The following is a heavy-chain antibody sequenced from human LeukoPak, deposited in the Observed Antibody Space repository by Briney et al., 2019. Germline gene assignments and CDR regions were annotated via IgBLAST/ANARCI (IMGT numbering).Heavy chain of an antibody. V-gene: IGHV3-23*01. J-gene: IGHJ4*02. CDR2: ISGSGGST. CDR1: GFTFSSYA. CDR3: AKDSGYSYGYGY. Sequence: QAGGSLRLSCAASGFTFSSYAMSWVRQAPGKGLEWVSAISGSGGSTYYADSVKGRFTISRDNSKNTLYLQMNSLRAEDTAVYYCAKDSGYSYGYGYWGQGTLVTVSS. D-gene: IGHD5-18*01.